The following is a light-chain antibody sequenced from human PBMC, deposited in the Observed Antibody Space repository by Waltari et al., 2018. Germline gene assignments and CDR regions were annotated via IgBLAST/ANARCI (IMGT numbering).Light chain of an antibody. CDR1: SSDIGGSDY. V-gene: IGLV2-11*01. CDR3: CSFAGSQTVI. CDR2: AVN. J-gene: IGLJ2*01. Sequence: QSALTQPRSVSGSPGQSVTISCSGTSSDIGGSDYVSWSQPHPGKAPKLVIYAVNNRPSGVPDHFSGSKSGNTASLTISGLQAEDEADYFCCSFAGSQTVIFGGGTRLTVL.